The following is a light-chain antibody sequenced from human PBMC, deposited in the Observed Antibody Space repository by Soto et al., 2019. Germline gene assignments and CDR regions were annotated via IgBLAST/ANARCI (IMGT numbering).Light chain of an antibody. CDR3: LQYNNLPRT. J-gene: IGKJ1*01. CDR2: RAS. Sequence: EIVMTQSPATLSVSPGERATLSCRASQSVSSNLAWYQQKPGQAPRLLIYRASTRATGIPARFSGSGSGTEFTLTISSLQSEDPAVYYCLQYNNLPRTFGQGTKVEIQ. CDR1: QSVSSN. V-gene: IGKV3-15*01.